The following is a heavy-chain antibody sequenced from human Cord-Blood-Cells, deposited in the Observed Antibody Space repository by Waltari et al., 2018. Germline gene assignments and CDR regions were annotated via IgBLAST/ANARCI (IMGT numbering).Heavy chain of an antibody. CDR1: GFTFSSHW. D-gene: IGHD2-21*02. J-gene: IGHJ4*02. CDR3: AREHIVVVTAIDY. CDR2: INSDGSST. Sequence: EVQLVESGGGLVQPGGPLSPTCAASGFTFSSHWLHWVRQAPGKGLVWVSRINSDGSSTSYADSVKGRFTISRDNAKNTLYLQMNSLRAEDTAVYYCAREHIVVVTAIDYWGQGTLVTVSS. V-gene: IGHV3-74*01.